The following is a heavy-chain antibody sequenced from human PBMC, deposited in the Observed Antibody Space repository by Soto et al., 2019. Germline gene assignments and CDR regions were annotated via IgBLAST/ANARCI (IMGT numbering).Heavy chain of an antibody. J-gene: IGHJ5*02. Sequence: EVQLVQSGAEVKKPGESLRISCKASGYTFSSYWINWVRQMPGKGLEWMGRIDPSDSYTNYSPSFQGHVTISADKSISTAYLQWSSLKASDTAMYYCARRLGTVWFDPWGQGTLVTVSS. D-gene: IGHD4-17*01. CDR2: IDPSDSYT. CDR1: GYTFSSYW. CDR3: ARRLGTVWFDP. V-gene: IGHV5-10-1*03.